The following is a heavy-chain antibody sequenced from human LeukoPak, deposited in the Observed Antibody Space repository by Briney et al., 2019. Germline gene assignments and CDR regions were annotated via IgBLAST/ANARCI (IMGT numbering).Heavy chain of an antibody. CDR3: ARAHSIASYYYGVDV. Sequence: SETLSLTCSVSGDSINSNYWSWIRQSPGKGLEWIGYIYNTGSTYYNPSLQSRVTISVDTSQNQFSLTLSSVTAADTAVYYCARAHSIASYYYGVDVWGQGTTDTVSS. J-gene: IGHJ6*02. V-gene: IGHV4-59*12. CDR2: IYNTGST. CDR1: GDSINSNY. D-gene: IGHD6-13*01.